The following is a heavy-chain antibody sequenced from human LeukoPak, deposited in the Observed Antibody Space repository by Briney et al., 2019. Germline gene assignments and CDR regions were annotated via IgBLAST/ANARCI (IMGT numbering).Heavy chain of an antibody. CDR3: ARDVRAWPDDAFDV. Sequence: PSQTLSLTCTVSGGSISSGNYYWSWIRQPAGKGLEWIGRIYINGSTNYNPSLKSRVTISVDTSKNQFSLKLSSVTAADTAVYYCARDVRAWPDDAFDVWSQGTMVTVSS. CDR2: IYINGST. CDR1: GGSISSGNYY. J-gene: IGHJ3*01. V-gene: IGHV4-61*02.